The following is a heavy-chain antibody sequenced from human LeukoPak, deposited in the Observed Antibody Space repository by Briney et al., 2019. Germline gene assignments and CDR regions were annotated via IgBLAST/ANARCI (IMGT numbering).Heavy chain of an antibody. CDR3: AGEKYYYDSSGYYPYGMDV. V-gene: IGHV1-18*01. Sequence: ASVKVSCKASGYTFTSYGISWVRQAPGQGLEWMGWISAYNGNTNYAQKLQGRVTMTRDTSTSTVYMELSSLRSEDTAVYYCAGEKYYYDSSGYYPYGMDVWGQGTTVTVSS. CDR1: GYTFTSYG. CDR2: ISAYNGNT. J-gene: IGHJ6*02. D-gene: IGHD3-22*01.